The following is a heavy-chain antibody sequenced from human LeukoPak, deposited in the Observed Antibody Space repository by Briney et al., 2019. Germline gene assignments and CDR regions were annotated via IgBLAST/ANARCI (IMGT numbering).Heavy chain of an antibody. J-gene: IGHJ3*01. CDR1: GGSISISGFY. D-gene: IGHD6-19*01. V-gene: IGHV4-31*03. CDR2: TYSSGNT. Sequence: SETLSLTCSVSGGSISISGFYWNWIRQLPGTGLEWLGYTYSSGNTYYNPSFGSRVTISTDTSMNQFFLKSHSVTAADTAVYYCARSSGWRDAFDFWGRGTMVTVSS. CDR3: ARSSGWRDAFDF.